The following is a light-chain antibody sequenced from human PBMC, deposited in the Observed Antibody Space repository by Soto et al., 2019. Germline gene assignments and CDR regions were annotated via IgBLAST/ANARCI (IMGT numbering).Light chain of an antibody. J-gene: IGLJ1*01. V-gene: IGLV2-14*01. CDR3: SSYTSSSTL. CDR1: SSDVGSYNY. CDR2: DVS. Sequence: QSALTQPASVSGSPGQSITISCTGTSSDVGSYNYVSWYQQHPDKAPKLMIYDVSNRPSGVSNRFSGSKSGNTASLTISGLQAEDEADYYCSSYTSSSTLFGTGTKLTVL.